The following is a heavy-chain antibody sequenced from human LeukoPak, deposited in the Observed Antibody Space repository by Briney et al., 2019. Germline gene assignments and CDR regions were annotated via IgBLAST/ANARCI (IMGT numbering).Heavy chain of an antibody. J-gene: IGHJ3*02. CDR2: ISSSSSYI. CDR3: ARRMVYAPLGAFDI. D-gene: IGHD2-8*01. Sequence: GGSLRLSCAASGFTFSSYSMNWVRQAPGKGLEWVSSISSSSSYIYYADSVKGRFTISRDNAKNSLHLQMNSLRAEDTAVYYCARRMVYAPLGAFDIWGQGTMVTVSS. CDR1: GFTFSSYS. V-gene: IGHV3-21*01.